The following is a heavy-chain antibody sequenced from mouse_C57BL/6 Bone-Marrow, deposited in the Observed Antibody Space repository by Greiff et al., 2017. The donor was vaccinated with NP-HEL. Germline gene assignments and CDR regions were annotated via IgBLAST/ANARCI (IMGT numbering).Heavy chain of an antibody. CDR1: GFTFSDYG. J-gene: IGHJ3*01. CDR2: ISSGSSTI. V-gene: IGHV5-17*01. CDR3: ARPIYYDYVPFAY. Sequence: EVKLMESGGGLVKPGGSLKLSCAASGFTFSDYGMHWVRQAPEKGLEWVAYISSGSSTIYYADTVKGRFTISRDNAKNTLFLQMTSLRSEDTAMYYCARPIYYDYVPFAYWGQGTLVTVSA. D-gene: IGHD2-4*01.